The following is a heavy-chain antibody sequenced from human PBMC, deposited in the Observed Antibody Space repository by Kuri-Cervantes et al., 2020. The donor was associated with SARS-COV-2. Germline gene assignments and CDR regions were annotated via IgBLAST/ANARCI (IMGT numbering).Heavy chain of an antibody. V-gene: IGHV3-11*01. CDR1: GFSFSDYY. D-gene: IGHD5-12*01. CDR2: ISSSGSTI. CDR3: ARDRGDIEHMDV. Sequence: GESLKISCAASGFSFSDYYMSWIRRAPGKGLEWVAYISSSGSTINYADSVRGRFTISNDNAKKSLYPQMNSLRVEDTAVYYCARDRGDIEHMDVWGQGPT. J-gene: IGHJ6*02.